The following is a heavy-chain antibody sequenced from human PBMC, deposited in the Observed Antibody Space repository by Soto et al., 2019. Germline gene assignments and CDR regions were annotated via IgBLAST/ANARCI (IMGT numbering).Heavy chain of an antibody. CDR3: ARDGNYDYYYYGMDV. CDR1: GDTFTGYY. V-gene: IGHV1-2*02. D-gene: IGHD1-7*01. CDR2: INPNSGGT. Sequence: ASVKVSCKASGDTFTGYYMHWVRQAPGQGLEWMGWINPNSGGTNYAQKFQGRVTMTRDTSISTAYMELSRLRSDDTAVYYCARDGNYDYYYYGMDVWGQGTTVTVSS. J-gene: IGHJ6*02.